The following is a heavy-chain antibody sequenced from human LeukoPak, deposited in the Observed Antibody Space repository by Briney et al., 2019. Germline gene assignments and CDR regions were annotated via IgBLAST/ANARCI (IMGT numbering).Heavy chain of an antibody. D-gene: IGHD6-13*01. CDR3: ARLAEHIAPFDP. J-gene: IGHJ5*02. CDR1: GYTFTSYG. CDR2: ISAYNGNT. V-gene: IGHV1-18*01. Sequence: ASVKVSCKASGYTFTSYGISWVGPAPGQGLEWMGWISAYNGNTNYAQKLQGRVTMTTDTSTSTAYMELRSLRSDDTAVYYCARLAEHIAPFDPWGQGTLVTVSS.